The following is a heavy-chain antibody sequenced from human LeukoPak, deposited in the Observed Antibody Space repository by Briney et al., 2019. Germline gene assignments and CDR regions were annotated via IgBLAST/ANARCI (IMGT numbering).Heavy chain of an antibody. Sequence: GESLRLSCAASGFTFSSYSMNWVRQAPGKGLEWVSSISSSSSYIYYADSVKGRFTISRDNAKNTLYLQMNSLRAEDTAVYYCAGDLISGSGSLGYWGQGTLVTVSS. V-gene: IGHV3-21*01. CDR1: GFTFSSYS. D-gene: IGHD3-10*01. J-gene: IGHJ4*02. CDR3: AGDLISGSGSLGY. CDR2: ISSSSSYI.